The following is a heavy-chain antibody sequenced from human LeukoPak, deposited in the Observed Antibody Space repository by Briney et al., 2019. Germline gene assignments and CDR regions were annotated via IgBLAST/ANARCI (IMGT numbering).Heavy chain of an antibody. CDR2: INHSGST. Sequence: SETLSLTCAVYGGSFSGYYWSWIRQPLGKGLEWIGEINHSGSTNYNPSLKSRVTISVDTSKNQFSLKLSSVTAADTAVYYCARSRDGYNNFDYWGQGTLVTVSS. V-gene: IGHV4-34*01. J-gene: IGHJ4*02. CDR1: GGSFSGYY. D-gene: IGHD5-12*01. CDR3: ARSRDGYNNFDY.